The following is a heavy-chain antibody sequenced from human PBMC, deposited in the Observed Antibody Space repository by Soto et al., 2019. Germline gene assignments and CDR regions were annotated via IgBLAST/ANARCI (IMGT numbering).Heavy chain of an antibody. J-gene: IGHJ5*02. Sequence: LSVSCAEARCVVKGCTMRWVRQAPNKGLEWVATISYDENNRYYTDSVKGRFTISRDNSKNTVYLQVNSLRDEETAVYYCARAMDIGMASKDNCSDPWRHGTPDPVTS. D-gene: IGHD2-2*03. CDR3: ARAMDIGMASKDNCSDP. CDR1: RCVVKGCT. CDR2: ISYDENNR. V-gene: IGHV3-30-3*01.